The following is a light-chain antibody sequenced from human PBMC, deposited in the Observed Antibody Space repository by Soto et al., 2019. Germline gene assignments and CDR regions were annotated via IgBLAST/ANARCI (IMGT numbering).Light chain of an antibody. Sequence: QSALTQPPSASGSPGQSVTISCTGTSSDVGGYNYVSWYQQHPGKAPKLMIYEVSKRPSGVPDRFSGSKSGNTASLTVSGLQAEDEADYYCSSSAGSNNSLVFGGGTKLIVL. J-gene: IGLJ2*01. CDR2: EVS. V-gene: IGLV2-8*01. CDR3: SSSAGSNNSLV. CDR1: SSDVGGYNY.